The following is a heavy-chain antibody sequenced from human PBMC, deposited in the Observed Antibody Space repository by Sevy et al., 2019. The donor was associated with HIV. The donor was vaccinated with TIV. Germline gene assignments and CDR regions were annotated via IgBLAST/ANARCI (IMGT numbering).Heavy chain of an antibody. J-gene: IGHJ4*02. D-gene: IGHD1-1*01. CDR2: ISYDGSSK. V-gene: IGHV3-30-3*01. CDR1: GFTFSNYA. CDR3: ARGRSYNHDY. Sequence: GGSLRLSCAASGFTFSNYAMHWVRQSPGKGLEWVAVISYDGSSKTYAESVKGRFTISTDNSKNTLYLQMNTLRTEDTAMYYCARGRSYNHDYWGQGTLVTVSS.